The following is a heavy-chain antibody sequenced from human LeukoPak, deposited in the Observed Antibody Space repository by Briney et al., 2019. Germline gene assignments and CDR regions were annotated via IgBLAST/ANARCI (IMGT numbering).Heavy chain of an antibody. CDR3: ARDRGYSTFDF. CDR1: GFTFSSYG. V-gene: IGHV3-21*04. D-gene: IGHD5-18*01. J-gene: IGHJ3*01. Sequence: GGSLRLSCAASGFTFSSYGMNWVRQAPGKGLEWVSSITSSGSYIYYADSVKGRFTISRDNAKNSLYLQMNSLRAEDTAVYYCARDRGYSTFDFWGQGTMVTVSS. CDR2: ITSSGSYI.